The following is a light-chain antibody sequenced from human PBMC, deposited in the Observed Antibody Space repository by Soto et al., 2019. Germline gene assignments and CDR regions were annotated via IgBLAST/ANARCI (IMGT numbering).Light chain of an antibody. J-gene: IGKJ1*01. Sequence: DIHQNQSPSTLSASVGDRVTITVRASQSISSWLAWYQQKPGKAPKLLIYKASSLESGVPSRYSGSGSGTEFTLTISSLQPDDFATYYCQQYKSYSRTFGQGPKVDIK. CDR3: QQYKSYSRT. CDR1: QSISSW. V-gene: IGKV1-5*03. CDR2: KAS.